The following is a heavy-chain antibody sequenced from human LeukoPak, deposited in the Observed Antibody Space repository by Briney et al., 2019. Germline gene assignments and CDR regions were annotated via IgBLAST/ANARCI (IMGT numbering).Heavy chain of an antibody. CDR2: IWYDGSNK. CDR1: GSTFSSYG. CDR3: ARETWAAARYFDY. V-gene: IGHV3-33*01. Sequence: PGRSLRLSCAASGSTFSSYGMHWVRQAPGKGLEWVAVIWYDGSNKYYADSVKGRFTISRDNSKNTLYLQMNSLRAEGTAVYYCARETWAAARYFDYWGQGTLVTVSS. J-gene: IGHJ4*02. D-gene: IGHD6-13*01.